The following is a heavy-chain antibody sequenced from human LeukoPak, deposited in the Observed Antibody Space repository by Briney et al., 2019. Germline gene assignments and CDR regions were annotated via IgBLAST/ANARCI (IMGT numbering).Heavy chain of an antibody. D-gene: IGHD3-16*01. J-gene: IGHJ3*02. Sequence: SQTLSLTCTVAGGSISSHYWSWIRQPPGKGLEWIGYIYYSGSTSYNPCLKSRVTMSVDTSKNQFSLKLSSVTAADTAVYYCARLWGSYAFDIWGQGTMVTGSS. CDR1: GGSISSHY. CDR2: IYYSGST. V-gene: IGHV4-59*08. CDR3: ARLWGSYAFDI.